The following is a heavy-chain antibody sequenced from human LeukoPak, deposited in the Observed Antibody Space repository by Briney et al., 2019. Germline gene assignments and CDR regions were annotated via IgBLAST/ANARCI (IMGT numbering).Heavy chain of an antibody. V-gene: IGHV3-11*01. CDR2: ISSSGGTI. J-gene: IGHJ4*02. D-gene: IGHD2-15*01. CDR3: ARSRSSYYATSLDY. Sequence: GGSLRLSCAASGFTFSDYYMSWLRQGPGRGLEWVSYISSSGGTINYEDSVKGRFTISRDTAKNSMYLQINRLRAEDTAVYYCARSRSSYYATSLDYWGQGTLVTVSS. CDR1: GFTFSDYY.